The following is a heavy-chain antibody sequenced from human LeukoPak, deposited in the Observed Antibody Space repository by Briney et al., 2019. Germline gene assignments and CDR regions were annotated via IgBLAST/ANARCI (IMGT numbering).Heavy chain of an antibody. Sequence: PGGSLRLSCAASGFTFSSYWMSWVRQAPGKGLEWVANIKQDGSEKYYVDSVKGRFTISRDNAKNSLYLQMNSLRAEDTAVYYCARDLDSSGWYEEPYMDVWGKGTTVTISS. D-gene: IGHD6-19*01. CDR1: GFTFSSYW. J-gene: IGHJ6*03. CDR2: IKQDGSEK. V-gene: IGHV3-7*01. CDR3: ARDLDSSGWYEEPYMDV.